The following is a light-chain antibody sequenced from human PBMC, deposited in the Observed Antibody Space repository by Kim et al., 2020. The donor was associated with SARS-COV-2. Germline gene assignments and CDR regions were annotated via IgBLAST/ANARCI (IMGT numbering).Light chain of an antibody. Sequence: PGERVTLSCRASQSVSSSYLTWYQQKPVQAPRLLIYGASTRATGIPSRFSGSGSGTDFTLTIISLQPADFSVYYFHQDYNLPVFTFVPVTKV. CDR2: GAS. V-gene: IGKV3D-7*01. CDR3: HQDYNLPVFT. CDR1: QSVSSSY. J-gene: IGKJ3*01.